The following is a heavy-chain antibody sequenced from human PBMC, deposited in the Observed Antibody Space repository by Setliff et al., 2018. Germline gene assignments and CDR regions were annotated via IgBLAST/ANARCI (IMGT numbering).Heavy chain of an antibody. CDR2: IKEDGSET. V-gene: IGHV3-7*03. D-gene: IGHD6-19*01. CDR1: GFTLRSYW. CDR3: AKDQRESTGWFKLFDY. J-gene: IGHJ4*02. Sequence: LSLSCAASGFTLRSYWMSWVRQAPGKGLEWVANIKEDGSETYYGGSVKGRFTISRDNAKNSLYLQMNSLRAEDTAVYYCAKDQRESTGWFKLFDYWGQGVLVTVSS.